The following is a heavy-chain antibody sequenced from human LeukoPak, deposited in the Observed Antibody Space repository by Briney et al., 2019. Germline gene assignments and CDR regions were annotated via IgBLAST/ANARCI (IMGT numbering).Heavy chain of an antibody. CDR2: IYYSGST. CDR3: ARVAEELHLLHPWYFDL. D-gene: IGHD1-26*01. CDR1: GGSISSSSYY. Sequence: SETLSLTCTVSGGSISSSSYYWGWIRQPPGKGLEWIGSIYYSGSTYYNPSLKSRVTISVDTSKNQFSLKLSSVTAADTAVYYCARVAEELHLLHPWYFDLWGRGTLVTVSS. J-gene: IGHJ2*01. V-gene: IGHV4-39*07.